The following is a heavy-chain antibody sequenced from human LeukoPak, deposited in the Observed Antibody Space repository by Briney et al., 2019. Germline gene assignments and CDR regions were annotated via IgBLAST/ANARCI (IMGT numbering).Heavy chain of an antibody. Sequence: GGSLRLSCAASGFTVSNYYMSWVRQASGKGLEWVSVIYSGGSTYYTDSVKGRFTISRDNSKNTLYLQMNSLRAEDTAVYYCAKGTYDSTPFDYWGQGTLVTVSS. J-gene: IGHJ4*02. CDR2: IYSGGST. V-gene: IGHV3-66*01. CDR3: AKGTYDSTPFDY. D-gene: IGHD3-16*01. CDR1: GFTVSNYY.